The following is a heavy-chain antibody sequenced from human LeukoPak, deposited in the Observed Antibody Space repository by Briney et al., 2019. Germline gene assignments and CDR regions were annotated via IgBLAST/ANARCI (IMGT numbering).Heavy chain of an antibody. D-gene: IGHD5-24*01. Sequence: GGSLRLSCAASGFTFSGYSMNWVRQAPGKGLEWVSSISSSSSYIYYADSVKGRFTISRDNAKNSLYLQMNSLRAEDTAVYYCANGDGYNLPDGLNDLDYWGQGTLVTVSS. V-gene: IGHV3-21*01. CDR2: ISSSSSYI. CDR1: GFTFSGYS. J-gene: IGHJ4*02. CDR3: ANGDGYNLPDGLNDLDY.